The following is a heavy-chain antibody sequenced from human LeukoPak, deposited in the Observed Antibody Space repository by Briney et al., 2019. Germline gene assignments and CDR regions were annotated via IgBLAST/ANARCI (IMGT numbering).Heavy chain of an antibody. D-gene: IGHD7-27*01. CDR2: INNDARNK. CDR1: GFTFTYHG. CDR3: ARDLSWGFDY. J-gene: IGHJ4*02. V-gene: IGHV3-30*02. Sequence: GGSLRLSCAASGFTFTYHGMHWVRQAPGEWLEWVAFINNDARNKYFADSVKGRSTISRDNSKNIVSLQMNSLRADDSALYYCARDLSWGFDYWGQGTLVTVSS.